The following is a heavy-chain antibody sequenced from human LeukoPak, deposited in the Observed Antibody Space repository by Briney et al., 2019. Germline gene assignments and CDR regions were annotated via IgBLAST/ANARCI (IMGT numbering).Heavy chain of an antibody. Sequence: GGSLRLSCAASGFTFSSYSMNWVRQAPGKGLEWVSSISSSSSYIYYADSVKGRFTISRDNAKNSLYLQMNSLRAEDTAVYYCASYCSSTTCYNWFDPWGQGTLVTVSS. CDR2: ISSSSSYI. V-gene: IGHV3-21*01. J-gene: IGHJ5*02. CDR3: ASYCSSTTCYNWFDP. D-gene: IGHD2-2*01. CDR1: GFTFSSYS.